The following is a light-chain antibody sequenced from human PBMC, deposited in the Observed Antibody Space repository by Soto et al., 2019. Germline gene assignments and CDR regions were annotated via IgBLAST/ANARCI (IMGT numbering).Light chain of an antibody. CDR2: AAS. CDR1: QGITNW. CDR3: QQRSNWPPLT. Sequence: DIQMTQSPSSVSASVGDRVTITCRASQGITNWLAWYQQKPGKAPKLLIYAASGLPSGVPSRFSGSGSGTDFTLTISSLEPEDFAVYYCQQRSNWPPLTFGGGTKVDIK. J-gene: IGKJ4*01. V-gene: IGKV1-12*01.